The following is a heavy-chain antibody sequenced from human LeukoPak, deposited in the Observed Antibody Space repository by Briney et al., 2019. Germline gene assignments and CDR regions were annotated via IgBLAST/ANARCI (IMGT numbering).Heavy chain of an antibody. CDR1: GLAFSRFW. V-gene: IGHV3-23*01. D-gene: IGHD2-15*01. J-gene: IGHJ4*02. Sequence: PGGSLRLSCAASGLAFSRFWMSWVRQAPGKGLEWVSAISGGGGSTYYADSVKGRFTISRDISKNTLYLQMNSLRAEDTAVYYCAKDRKICNGGICSRPGFDYWGQGALVTVSS. CDR3: AKDRKICNGGICSRPGFDY. CDR2: ISGGGGST.